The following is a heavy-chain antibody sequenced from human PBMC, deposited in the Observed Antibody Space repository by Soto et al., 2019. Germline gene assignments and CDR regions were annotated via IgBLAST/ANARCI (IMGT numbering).Heavy chain of an antibody. CDR1: GDTFTDYY. J-gene: IGHJ4*02. Sequence: QVQLMQSGAEVKKPGASVKVSCKASGDTFTDYYIHWVRQAPGQGLEWMGTVNPSGGHTTYAQHFLGRVTMTRDSSTSTLYMELTSLTSYYSAIYYWARGGHVVVVTAALDYWGQGTLVTVSS. CDR2: VNPSGGHT. V-gene: IGHV1-46*01. D-gene: IGHD2-21*02. CDR3: ARGGHVVVVTAALDY.